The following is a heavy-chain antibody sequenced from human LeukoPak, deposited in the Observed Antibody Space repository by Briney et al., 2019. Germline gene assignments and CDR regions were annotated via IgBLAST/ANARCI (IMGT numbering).Heavy chain of an antibody. V-gene: IGHV1-8*01. CDR3: AKKTYSSGWFSRYYYYGMDV. CDR2: MNPNSGNT. CDR1: GYTFTSYD. D-gene: IGHD6-19*01. Sequence: ASVKVSCKASGYTFTSYDINWVRQATGQGLEWMGWMNPNSGNTGYAQKFQGRVTMTRNTSISTAYMELSSLRSEDTAVYYCAKKTYSSGWFSRYYYYGMDVWGQGTTVTVSS. J-gene: IGHJ6*02.